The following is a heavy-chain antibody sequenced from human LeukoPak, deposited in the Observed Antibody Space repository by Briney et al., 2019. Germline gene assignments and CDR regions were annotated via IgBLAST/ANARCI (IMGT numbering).Heavy chain of an antibody. CDR1: GGSISSSSYY. D-gene: IGHD3-10*01. Sequence: SETLSLTCTVSGGSISSSSYYWGWNRQPPGEGLVWIGCMYYTGSTYYNPSLKSRVTISVDTSKNQFSLKLSSVTAADTAVYYCARSYYYGSGTLDAFDIWGQGTMVTVSS. J-gene: IGHJ3*02. CDR2: MYYTGST. V-gene: IGHV4-39*01. CDR3: ARSYYYGSGTLDAFDI.